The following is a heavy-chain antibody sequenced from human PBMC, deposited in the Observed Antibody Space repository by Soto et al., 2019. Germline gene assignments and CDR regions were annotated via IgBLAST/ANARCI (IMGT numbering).Heavy chain of an antibody. CDR2: IIPMFRTT. Sequence: QVQLVQSGAEVKKPGSSARVSCKASGDTFNNHAFSWVRQAPGQGLEWMGSIIPMFRTTDYAQRFQGRVTITADESTTTVHLDLISLRSDDTAIYYCARVDSILLEGEEWFDPWGQGTLVTVSS. V-gene: IGHV1-69*18. J-gene: IGHJ5*02. D-gene: IGHD3-16*01. CDR3: ARVDSILLEGEEWFDP. CDR1: GDTFNNHA.